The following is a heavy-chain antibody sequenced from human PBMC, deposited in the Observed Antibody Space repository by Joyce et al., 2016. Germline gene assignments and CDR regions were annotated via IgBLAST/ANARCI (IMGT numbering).Heavy chain of an antibody. J-gene: IGHJ3*02. CDR3: ARAERRYDYVWMIYRTNGFDI. D-gene: IGHD3-16*02. Sequence: QVHLQESGPGLVKPSQTLSLTCTVSGDSINSDNYYWNWIRQPAGKGLEWIGRIFLSGRTNHNPSLKSRVTMSLDTSKSQFSLNLRSVTAADTAVYYCARAERRYDYVWMIYRTNGFDIWGQGTMVTVSS. V-gene: IGHV4-61*02. CDR2: IFLSGRT. CDR1: GDSINSDNYY.